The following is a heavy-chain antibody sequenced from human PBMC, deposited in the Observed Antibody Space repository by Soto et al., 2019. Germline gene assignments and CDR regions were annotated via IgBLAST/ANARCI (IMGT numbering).Heavy chain of an antibody. CDR2: IIPIFGTA. CDR3: AREGGGSYPYAFDY. Sequence: ASVKVSCKASGGTFSSYAISWVRQAPGQGLEWMGGIIPIFGTANYAQKFQGRVTITADESTSTAYIELSSLRSEDTAVYYCAREGGGSYPYAFDYWGQGTLVTVSS. CDR1: GGTFSSYA. D-gene: IGHD1-26*01. J-gene: IGHJ4*02. V-gene: IGHV1-69*13.